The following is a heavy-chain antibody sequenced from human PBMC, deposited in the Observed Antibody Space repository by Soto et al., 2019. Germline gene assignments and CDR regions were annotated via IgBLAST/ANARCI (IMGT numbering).Heavy chain of an antibody. CDR2: IYYSGST. D-gene: IGHD2-2*01. J-gene: IGHJ5*02. Sequence: SETLSLTCTVSGGAISSGDYYWSWIRQPPGKGLEWVGYIYYSGSTYYNPSLKSRVTISVDTSKNQFSLKLSSVTAADTAVYYCARRITLYCSSTRCAPGWFDPWGQGTLVTVSS. CDR1: GGAISSGDYY. V-gene: IGHV4-30-4*01. CDR3: ARRITLYCSSTRCAPGWFDP.